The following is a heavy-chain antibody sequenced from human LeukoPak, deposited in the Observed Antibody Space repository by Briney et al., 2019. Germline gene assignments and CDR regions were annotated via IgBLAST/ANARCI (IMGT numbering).Heavy chain of an antibody. CDR1: GFTFSSYS. CDR2: ISSSSSYI. J-gene: IGHJ5*02. D-gene: IGHD3-22*01. V-gene: IGHV3-21*01. Sequence: PGGSLRLSCAASGFTFSSYSMNWVRQAPGKGLEWVSSISSSSSYIYYADSVKGRFTISRDNAKNSLYLQMNSLRAEDTAVYYCARTYYDSSGYENWFDPWGQGTLVTVSS. CDR3: ARTYYDSSGYENWFDP.